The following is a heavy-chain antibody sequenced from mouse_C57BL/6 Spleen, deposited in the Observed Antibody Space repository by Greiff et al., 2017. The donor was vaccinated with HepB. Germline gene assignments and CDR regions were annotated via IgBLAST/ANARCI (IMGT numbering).Heavy chain of an antibody. D-gene: IGHD2-3*01. CDR1: GYTFTSYW. CDR3: AGADGYYTASFAY. V-gene: IGHV1-55*01. Sequence: VQLQQPGAELVKPGASVKMSCKASGYTFTSYWITWVKQRPGQGLEWIGDIYPGSGSTNYNEKFKSKATLTVDTSSSTAYMRLRSLTSEDSAVCYCAGADGYYTASFAYWGQGTLVTVSA. CDR2: IYPGSGST. J-gene: IGHJ3*01.